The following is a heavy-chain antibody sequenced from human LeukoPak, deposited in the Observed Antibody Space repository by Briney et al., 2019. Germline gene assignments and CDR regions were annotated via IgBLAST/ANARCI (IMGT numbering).Heavy chain of an antibody. J-gene: IGHJ1*01. V-gene: IGHV3-73*01. D-gene: IGHD4-23*01. CDR1: GFTFSGSA. CDR3: TRSVNSQGYFQH. CDR2: IRSKANSYAT. Sequence: PGGSLRLSCAASGFTFSGSAMHWVRQASGKGLEWVGRIRSKANSYATAYAASVKGRFTISRGDSKNTAYLQMNSLKTEDTAVYYCTRSVNSQGYFQHWGQGTLVTVSS.